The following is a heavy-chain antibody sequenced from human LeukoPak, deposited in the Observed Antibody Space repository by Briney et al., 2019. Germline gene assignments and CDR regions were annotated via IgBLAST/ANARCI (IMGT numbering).Heavy chain of an antibody. J-gene: IGHJ3*02. Sequence: GRSLRLSCAASGFTFSSYGMHWVRQAPGKGLEWVAVIWYDGSNKYYADSVKGRFTISRDNAKNSLYLQMNSLRAEDTAVYYCARSGAEDDAFDIWGQGTMVTVSS. V-gene: IGHV3-33*01. CDR2: IWYDGSNK. D-gene: IGHD4-17*01. CDR1: GFTFSSYG. CDR3: ARSGAEDDAFDI.